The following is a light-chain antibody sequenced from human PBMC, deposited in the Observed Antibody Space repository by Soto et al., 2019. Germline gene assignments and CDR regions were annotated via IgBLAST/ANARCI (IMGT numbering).Light chain of an antibody. V-gene: IGKV1-5*03. Sequence: DIQMTQSPSTLSASVGDRVTITCRASRGFSSSLAWYQQKTGKAPKLLIYRASSLESGVPSRFSGSGSGTEFTLTIRSLQPDEFATYYCQHYDSYPVTFGQGTKVELK. CDR2: RAS. CDR1: RGFSSS. CDR3: QHYDSYPVT. J-gene: IGKJ1*01.